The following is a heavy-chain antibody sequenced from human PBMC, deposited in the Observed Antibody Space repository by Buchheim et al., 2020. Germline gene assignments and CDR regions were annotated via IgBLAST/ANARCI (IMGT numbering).Heavy chain of an antibody. J-gene: IGHJ5*02. Sequence: QVQLQQWGAGLLKPSETLSLTCAVYGGSFSGYYWSWIRQPPGKGLEWIGEINHSGSTNYNPSLKSRVTISVDTSKNQFSLQLSDVTAADAAVYYCARGKKVVAANWFDPWGQGTL. D-gene: IGHD2-15*01. V-gene: IGHV4-34*01. CDR1: GGSFSGYY. CDR3: ARGKKVVAANWFDP. CDR2: INHSGST.